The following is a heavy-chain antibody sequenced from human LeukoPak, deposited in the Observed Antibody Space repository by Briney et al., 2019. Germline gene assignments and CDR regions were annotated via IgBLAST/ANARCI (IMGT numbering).Heavy chain of an antibody. Sequence: GGSMRLSCAASGFTVSSNYMSWVRQAPGKGLEWVSVIYSGGSTYYADSVKGRFTIFRDNSKDTVYLQMNSLRAEDTAVYYCARASWRYCSSTSCYGNWFDPWGQGTLVTVSS. CDR1: GFTVSSNY. CDR2: IYSGGST. J-gene: IGHJ5*02. D-gene: IGHD2-2*01. CDR3: ARASWRYCSSTSCYGNWFDP. V-gene: IGHV3-53*01.